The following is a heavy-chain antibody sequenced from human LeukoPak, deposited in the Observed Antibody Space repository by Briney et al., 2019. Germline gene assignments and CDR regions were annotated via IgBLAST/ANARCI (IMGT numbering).Heavy chain of an antibody. CDR2: ISSSSSTI. CDR1: GFTFSSYS. Sequence: GGSLRLSCAASGFTFSSYSMNWVRQAPGKGLEWVSYISSSSSTIYYADSVKGRFTISRDNAKNSLYLQMNSLRAEDTAVYYCASGGWYGMVYFQHWGQGTLVTVSS. V-gene: IGHV3-48*01. J-gene: IGHJ1*01. CDR3: ASGGWYGMVYFQH. D-gene: IGHD6-19*01.